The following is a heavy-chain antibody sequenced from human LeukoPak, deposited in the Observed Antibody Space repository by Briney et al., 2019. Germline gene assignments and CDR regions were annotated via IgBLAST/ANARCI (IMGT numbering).Heavy chain of an antibody. Sequence: GGSLRLSCAASGFTFSSYAMHWVRQAPGKGLEWVAVISYDGSNKYYADSVKGRFTISRDNSKNTLYLQMNSLRAEDTAVYYCAREGDIVVVPAARGFDYWGQGTLVTVSS. CDR2: ISYDGSNK. CDR3: AREGDIVVVPAARGFDY. V-gene: IGHV3-30-3*01. J-gene: IGHJ4*02. D-gene: IGHD2-2*01. CDR1: GFTFSSYA.